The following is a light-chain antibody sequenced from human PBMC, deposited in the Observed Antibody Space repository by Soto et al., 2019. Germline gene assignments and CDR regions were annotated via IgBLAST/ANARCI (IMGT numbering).Light chain of an antibody. CDR2: AAS. Sequence: DIQMTQSPSSVSASVGYTVTITCRASQDINSRLAWFQQKPGRAPKYLIQAASILQSGFPSRFAGSGSGTDFTLTINTLQPEDFATYYCLQVKSFPRTFGQGTKV. V-gene: IGKV1-12*01. CDR1: QDINSR. CDR3: LQVKSFPRT. J-gene: IGKJ1*01.